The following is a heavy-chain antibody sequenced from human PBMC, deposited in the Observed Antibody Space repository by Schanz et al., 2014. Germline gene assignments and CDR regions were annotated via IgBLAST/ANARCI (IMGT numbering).Heavy chain of an antibody. CDR1: GFTFSSYG. CDR2: VSRSTPDI. J-gene: IGHJ4*02. V-gene: IGHV3-21*01. Sequence: EVQLMESGGGLVKPGGSLRLSCAASGFTFSSYGMHWVRQAPGKGLEWVSYVSRSTPDIYYADSVKGRFTMSRDNAKNSVFLQMNSLRAEDAAVYYCVRESFFAFDYWGQGTLVTVSS. CDR3: VRESFFAFDY. D-gene: IGHD3-10*01.